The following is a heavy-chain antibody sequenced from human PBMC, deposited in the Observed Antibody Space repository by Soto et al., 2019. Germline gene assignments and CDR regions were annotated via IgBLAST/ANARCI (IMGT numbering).Heavy chain of an antibody. CDR1: GDSISSSVW. CDR2: VFHTGNT. J-gene: IGHJ4*02. V-gene: IGHV4-4*02. CDR3: ARKAWVRFDY. Sequence: ASETLSLTCAVSGDSISSSVWWTWVRQPPGKGLEWIGEVFHTGNTYYNPSLKSRLTMSVDKSRNEFSPKLTSVTAADTAIYYCARKAWVRFDYWGQGALVTVSS. D-gene: IGHD7-27*01.